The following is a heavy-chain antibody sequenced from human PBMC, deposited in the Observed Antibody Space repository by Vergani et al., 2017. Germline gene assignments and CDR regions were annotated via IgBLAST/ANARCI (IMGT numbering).Heavy chain of an antibody. CDR3: ASEKYYSYSTSHFRGRYFDV. V-gene: IGHV4-39*01. D-gene: IGHD3-16*01. CDR1: GDSIISRSYY. J-gene: IGHJ2*01. CDR2: IYNSGNG. Sequence: QMQLQESGPGLVKASETLSLTCTVSGDSIISRSYYWGWIRQPPGKGLEWIGSIYNSGNGDSSSSLKSRVTISADTSKNQFSLRLTSVTAADTAVYYCASEKYYSYSTSHFRGRYFDVWGRGTLVTVPS.